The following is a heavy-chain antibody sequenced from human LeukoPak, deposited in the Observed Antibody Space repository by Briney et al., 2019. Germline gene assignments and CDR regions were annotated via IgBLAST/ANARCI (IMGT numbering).Heavy chain of an antibody. Sequence: GGSLRLSCAPSGFTFSSYSMNWVRQAPGKGLEWVSSISSSSSYIYYADSVKGRFTISRDNAKNSLYLQMNSLRAEDTAVYYCARVPGAHFDYWVQGTLVTVSS. D-gene: IGHD3-10*01. CDR1: GFTFSSYS. V-gene: IGHV3-21*01. J-gene: IGHJ4*02. CDR3: ARVPGAHFDY. CDR2: ISSSSSYI.